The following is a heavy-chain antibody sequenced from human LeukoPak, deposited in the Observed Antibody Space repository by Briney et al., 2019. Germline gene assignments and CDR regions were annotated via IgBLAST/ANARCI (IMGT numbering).Heavy chain of an antibody. D-gene: IGHD3-22*01. J-gene: IGHJ3*02. CDR2: INTNTGNP. V-gene: IGHV7-4-1*02. CDR1: GYTFTTYA. Sequence: ASVKVSCKASGYTFTTYAMNWVRQAPGQGLEWMGWINTNTGNPTYAQGFAGRFVFSLDTSVSTAYLQISSLKAEDTAVYYCARVVDYYDSSGPRGWDAFDIWGQGTMVTVSS. CDR3: ARVVDYYDSSGPRGWDAFDI.